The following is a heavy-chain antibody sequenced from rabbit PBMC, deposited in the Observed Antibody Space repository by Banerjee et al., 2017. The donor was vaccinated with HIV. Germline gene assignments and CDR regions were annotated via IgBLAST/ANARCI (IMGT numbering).Heavy chain of an antibody. V-gene: IGHV1S40*01. Sequence: QSLEESGGDLVKPGASLTLTCTASGFSFSSGYWILWVRQAPGKGLEWIGIIDAGSSGATYYANWAKGRFTISRTSSTTVTLQMTSLTAADTATYFCARSFSGWYYFNLWGPGTLVTVS. CDR2: IDAGSSGAT. CDR3: ARSFSGWYYFNL. J-gene: IGHJ4*01. CDR1: GFSFSSGYW. D-gene: IGHD1-1*01.